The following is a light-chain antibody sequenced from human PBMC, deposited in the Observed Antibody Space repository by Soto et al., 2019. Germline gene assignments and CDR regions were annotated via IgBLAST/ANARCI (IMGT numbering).Light chain of an antibody. CDR2: KDD. Sequence: QSVLTQPPSASGTPGQRVSISCSGSRSNIGSNYVYWYQPLPGTAPKLLIYKDDQRPSGVPDRFSGSKSGTSASLAISGLRSEDEADYYCSAWDDSLRADVVFGGGTKLTVL. CDR1: RSNIGSNY. V-gene: IGLV1-47*01. CDR3: SAWDDSLRADVV. J-gene: IGLJ2*01.